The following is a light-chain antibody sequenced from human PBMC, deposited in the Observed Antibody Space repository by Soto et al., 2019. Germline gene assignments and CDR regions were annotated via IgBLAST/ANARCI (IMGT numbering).Light chain of an antibody. CDR2: DVS. CDR1: TSDVGGYRY. Sequence: QSALTQPASVSGSPGQSITISCTGTTSDVGGYRYVSWYQQHPGRAPQLMIYDVSNRPSGVSNRFSGSKSGNTASLTISGLQAEDGADYYCSSYTSSNTVLFGGGTQLTVL. J-gene: IGLJ2*01. CDR3: SSYTSSNTVL. V-gene: IGLV2-14*01.